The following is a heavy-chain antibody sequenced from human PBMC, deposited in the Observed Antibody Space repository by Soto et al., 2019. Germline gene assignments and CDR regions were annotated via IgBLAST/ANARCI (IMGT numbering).Heavy chain of an antibody. D-gene: IGHD3-9*01. Sequence: ASVKVSCKASGCTFTAFYMNWVRQAPGQGLEWMGWVNPNTGVTKYAQKFQGRVTMTRDTSINTAYMELSGLTSDDTAVYYCTTLRLDPWGQGTLVTAPQ. CDR3: TTLRLDP. J-gene: IGHJ5*02. CDR2: VNPNTGVT. CDR1: GCTFTAFY. V-gene: IGHV1-2*02.